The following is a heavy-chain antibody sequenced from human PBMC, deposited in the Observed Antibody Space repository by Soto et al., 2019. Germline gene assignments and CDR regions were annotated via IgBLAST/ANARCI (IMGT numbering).Heavy chain of an antibody. CDR3: ARGYDFWSGYYYPYGMDV. CDR2: ISYDGSNK. V-gene: IGHV3-30-3*01. D-gene: IGHD3-3*01. Sequence: PGGSLRLSWAASGGPFSSYAMHWVRQAPGKGLEWVAVISYDGSNKNHADTVKGRFTISRDNSKNTLYLQMNSLRAEDTAVYYCARGYDFWSGYYYPYGMDVWGQGTTVTVSS. CDR1: GGPFSSYA. J-gene: IGHJ6*02.